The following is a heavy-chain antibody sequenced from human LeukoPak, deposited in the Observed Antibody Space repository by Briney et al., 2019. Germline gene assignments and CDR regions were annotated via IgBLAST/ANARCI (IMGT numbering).Heavy chain of an antibody. J-gene: IGHJ4*02. CDR1: RFTFTSYS. CDR3: ARALAYCGGDCYSFDY. CDR2: ISTSSSTI. Sequence: PGGSLRLSCAASRFTFTSYSLNWVRQAPGKGLEWVSYISTSSSTIYYADSVKGRFTISRDNAKNSLYLQMNSLRAEDTAVYYCARALAYCGGDCYSFDYWGQGTLVTVSS. V-gene: IGHV3-48*04. D-gene: IGHD2-21*01.